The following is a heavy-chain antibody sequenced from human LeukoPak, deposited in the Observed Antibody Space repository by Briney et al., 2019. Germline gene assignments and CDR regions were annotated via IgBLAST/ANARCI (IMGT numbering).Heavy chain of an antibody. J-gene: IGHJ4*02. CDR2: ISWNSGSI. CDR3: AKDIGGTYYYDSSGCLFEY. V-gene: IGHV3-9*01. Sequence: GGSLRLSCAASGFTFSSYSMNWVRQAPGKGLEWVSGISWNSGSIGYADSVKGRFTISRDNAKNSLYLQMNSLRAEDTALYYCAKDIGGTYYYDSSGCLFEYWGQGTLVTVSS. CDR1: GFTFSSYS. D-gene: IGHD3-22*01.